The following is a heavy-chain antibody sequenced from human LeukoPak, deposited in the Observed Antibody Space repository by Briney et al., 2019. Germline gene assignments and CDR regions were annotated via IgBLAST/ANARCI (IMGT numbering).Heavy chain of an antibody. Sequence: PGGSLRLSCAASGFTFSIYAMHWVRQAPGKGLEWVAVISYDGSNKYYADSVKGRFTISRDNSKNTLYLQMNSLRAEDTAVYYCARDYSSGYPVDYWGQGTLVTVSS. V-gene: IGHV3-30-3*01. CDR3: ARDYSSGYPVDY. CDR1: GFTFSIYA. J-gene: IGHJ4*02. D-gene: IGHD3-22*01. CDR2: ISYDGSNK.